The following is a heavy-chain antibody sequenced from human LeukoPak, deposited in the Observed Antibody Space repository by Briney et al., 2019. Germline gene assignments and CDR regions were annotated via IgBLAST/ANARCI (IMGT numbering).Heavy chain of an antibody. CDR3: ATTYYYGSGSYSDNWFDP. V-gene: IGHV4-34*01. J-gene: IGHJ5*02. CDR1: GGSFSGYY. CDR2: INHSGST. D-gene: IGHD3-10*01. Sequence: SETLSLTCAVYGGSFSGYYWSWIRQPPGKGLEWIGEINHSGSTNYNPSLKSRVTISVDTSKNQFSLKLSSVTAADTAVYYCATTYYYGSGSYSDNWFDPWGQGTLVTVSS.